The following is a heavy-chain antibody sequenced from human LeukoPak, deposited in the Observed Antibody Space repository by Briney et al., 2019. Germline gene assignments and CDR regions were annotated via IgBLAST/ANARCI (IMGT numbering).Heavy chain of an antibody. V-gene: IGHV3-53*01. CDR2: IYSGGST. CDR3: ARTSRNKVGMDV. Sequence: PGGSLRLSCAASGFTVSRNYMSWVRQAPGKGLEWVSVIYSGGSTYYADSVKGRFTISRDNSKNTLYLQMNSLRAEDTAVYYCARTSRNKVGMDVWGKGTTVTVSS. CDR1: GFTVSRNY. J-gene: IGHJ6*04.